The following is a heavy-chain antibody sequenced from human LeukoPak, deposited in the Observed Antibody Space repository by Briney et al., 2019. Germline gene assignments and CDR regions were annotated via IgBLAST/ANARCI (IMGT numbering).Heavy chain of an antibody. D-gene: IGHD2-21*02. CDR2: IYRDGGAT. J-gene: IGHJ4*02. V-gene: IGHV3-7*01. CDR1: GFTFSNQW. CDR3: AALDTAKVPLPD. Sequence: GGSLRLSCAASGFTFSNQWMSWVRQAPGKGLEWVANIYRDGGATNYMDSVKGRFTISRDNAKNLLFLQMNSLRVEDTAVYYCAALDTAKVPLPDWGQGTLVTVSS.